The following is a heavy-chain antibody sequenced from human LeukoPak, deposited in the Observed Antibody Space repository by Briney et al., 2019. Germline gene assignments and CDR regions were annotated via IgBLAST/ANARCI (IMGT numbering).Heavy chain of an antibody. CDR2: IRGDSTET. CDR1: GFTFSSYS. V-gene: IGHV3-21*01. J-gene: IGHJ4*02. CDR3: ARGHFGVVLDY. Sequence: GGSLRLSCEGSGFTFSSYSMIWVRQAPGKGLEWVSSIRGDSTETRHADSLMGRFTISRDNAKKSLYLQMNSMRAEDTAVYYCARGHFGVVLDYWGQGTLVTVSS. D-gene: IGHD3-3*01.